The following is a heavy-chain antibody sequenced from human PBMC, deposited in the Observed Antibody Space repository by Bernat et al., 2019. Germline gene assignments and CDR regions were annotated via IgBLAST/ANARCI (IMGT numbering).Heavy chain of an antibody. CDR1: GGSFSGYY. V-gene: IGHV4-34*01. CDR2: INHSGST. J-gene: IGHJ4*02. Sequence: QVQLQQWGAGLLKPSETLSLTCAVHGGSFSGYYWSWIRQPPGKGLEWIGEINHSGSTNYNPSLKSRVTISLDTSTNQFSLKLSSVTAADTAIYYCTRVSDYWGQGTLVTVSS. CDR3: TRVSDY.